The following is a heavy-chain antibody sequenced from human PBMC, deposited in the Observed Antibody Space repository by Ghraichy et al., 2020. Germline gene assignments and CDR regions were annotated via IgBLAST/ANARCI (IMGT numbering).Heavy chain of an antibody. D-gene: IGHD4-17*01. V-gene: IGHV3-7*01. CDR1: GFTFSTSW. Sequence: LSLTCAASGFTFSTSWMYWVRQAPGKGLEWVANINHDASEIYYVDSVKGRFTISRDNAKSSLYLQMNTLRVEDTATYYCARGDSLDDWGQGTLVAVSS. CDR3: ARGDSLDD. CDR2: INHDASEI. J-gene: IGHJ4*02.